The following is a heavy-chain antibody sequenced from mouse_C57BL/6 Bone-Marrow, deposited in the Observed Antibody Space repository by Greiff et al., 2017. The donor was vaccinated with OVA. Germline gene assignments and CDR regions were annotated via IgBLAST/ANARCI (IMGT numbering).Heavy chain of an antibody. CDR2: FYPGSGSI. V-gene: IGHV1-62-2*01. J-gene: IGHJ3*01. Sequence: VKLMESGAELVKPGASVKLSCKASGYTFTEYTIHWVKQRSGQGLEWIGWFYPGSGSIKYNEKFTDKATLTADKSSSTVYMELSRLTSEDSAVYFCARPSYYGYERGAWFAYWGQGTLVTVSA. D-gene: IGHD2-9*01. CDR3: ARPSYYGYERGAWFAY. CDR1: GYTFTEYT.